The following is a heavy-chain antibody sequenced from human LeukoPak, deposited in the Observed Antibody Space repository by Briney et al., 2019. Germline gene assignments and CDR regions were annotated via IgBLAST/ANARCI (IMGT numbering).Heavy chain of an antibody. D-gene: IGHD6-13*01. J-gene: IGHJ4*02. Sequence: GGSLRLSCAASGFTFSNYWMHWVRHAPGKGLVWVSRINSDGRSRKYADSVKGRFTISRDNAKNTLYLQMSSLRAEDTAVYYCASASSHRIAAGGDYWGQGTLVTVSS. CDR3: ASASSHRIAAGGDY. CDR1: GFTFSNYW. CDR2: INSDGRSR. V-gene: IGHV3-74*03.